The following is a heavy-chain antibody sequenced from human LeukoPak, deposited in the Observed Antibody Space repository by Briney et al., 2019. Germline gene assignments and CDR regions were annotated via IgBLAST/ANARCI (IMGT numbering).Heavy chain of an antibody. V-gene: IGHV4-30-2*01. CDR1: GGSISSGGYY. CDR2: IYHSGST. D-gene: IGHD6-19*01. Sequence: SETLSLTCTVSGGSISSGGYYWSWIRQPPGKGLEWIGYIYHSGSTYYNPSLKSRVTISVDTSKNQFSLKLSSVTAADTAVYYCARSLSSGWTPHWYFDLWGRGTLVTVSS. J-gene: IGHJ2*01. CDR3: ARSLSSGWTPHWYFDL.